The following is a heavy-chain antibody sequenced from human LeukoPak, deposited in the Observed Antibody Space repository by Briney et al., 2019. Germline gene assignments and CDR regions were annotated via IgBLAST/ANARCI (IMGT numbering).Heavy chain of an antibody. CDR2: IYYSGST. Sequence: SETLSLTCTVSGGSISSSSYYWGWIRQPPGKGLEWIGSIYYSGSTYYNPSLKSRVTISVDRSKNQFSLKLSSVTAADTAVYYCARRGSFYDPEVSWGQGTLVTISS. CDR3: ARRGSFYDPEVS. CDR1: GGSISSSSYY. V-gene: IGHV4-39*07. D-gene: IGHD1-26*01. J-gene: IGHJ5*02.